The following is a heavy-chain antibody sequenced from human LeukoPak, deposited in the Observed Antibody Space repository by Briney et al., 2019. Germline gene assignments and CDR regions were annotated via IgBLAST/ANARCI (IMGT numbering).Heavy chain of an antibody. CDR1: GFTFSSYD. CDR2: IGAAGDT. J-gene: IGHJ4*02. V-gene: IGHV3-13*01. Sequence: GGSLRLSGAAPGFTFSSYDMHWVRQATGKGLEWVSAIGAAGDTYYPGSSKCRFTISRENATNTSYLLMNSLRGGDTAVYYCAVAVDGTYDYWGQGTLVTVSS. D-gene: IGHD6-19*01. CDR3: AVAVDGTYDY.